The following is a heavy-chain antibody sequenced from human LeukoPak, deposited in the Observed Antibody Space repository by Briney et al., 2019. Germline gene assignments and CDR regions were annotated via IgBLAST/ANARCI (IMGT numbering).Heavy chain of an antibody. D-gene: IGHD6-13*01. CDR3: ARDREQQLVLEYFQH. CDR2: ISYDGSNK. J-gene: IGHJ1*01. CDR1: GFTFSSYA. V-gene: IGHV3-30-3*01. Sequence: GGSLRLSCAASGFTFSSYAMHWVRQAPGKGLEWVAVISYDGSNKYYADSVKGRFTISRDNSKNTLYLQMNSLRAEDTAVYYCARDREQQLVLEYFQHWGQGTLVTVSS.